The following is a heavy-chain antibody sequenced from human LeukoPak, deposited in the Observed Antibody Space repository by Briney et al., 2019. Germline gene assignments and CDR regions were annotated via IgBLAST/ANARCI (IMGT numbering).Heavy chain of an antibody. CDR1: GGSFSGYY. D-gene: IGHD3-22*01. Sequence: SETLSLTCAVYGGSFSGYYWSWIRQPPGKGLEWIGEINHSGSTNYNPSLKSRVTISVDTSKNQFSLKLSSVTAADTAVYYCARHHPISYSDSRYFDYWGQGTLVTVSS. V-gene: IGHV4-34*01. CDR3: ARHHPISYSDSRYFDY. CDR2: INHSGST. J-gene: IGHJ4*02.